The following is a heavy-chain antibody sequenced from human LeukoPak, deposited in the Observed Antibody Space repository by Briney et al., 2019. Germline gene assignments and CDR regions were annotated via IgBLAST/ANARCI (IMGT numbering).Heavy chain of an antibody. V-gene: IGHV4-38-2*02. CDR3: AHTSYSSSGLLDP. D-gene: IGHD6-13*01. Sequence: SETLSLTCTVSGYSISSGYYWGWIRQPPGKGLEWIGSIYHSGSTYYNPSLKSRVTISVDTSKNQFSLKLSSVTAADTAVYYCAHTSYSSSGLLDPWGQGTLVTVSS. CDR1: GYSISSGYY. J-gene: IGHJ5*02. CDR2: IYHSGST.